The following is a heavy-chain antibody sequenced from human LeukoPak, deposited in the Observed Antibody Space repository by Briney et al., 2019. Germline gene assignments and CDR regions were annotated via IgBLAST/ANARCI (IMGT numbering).Heavy chain of an antibody. V-gene: IGHV3-30*02. CDR3: AKVKTDILIPDS. CDR1: GFTFSNYG. CDR2: IRYDGSNK. D-gene: IGHD2-21*02. J-gene: IGHJ4*02. Sequence: GGSLRLSCAASGFTFSNYGMHWVRQAPGKGLEWVAFIRYDGSNKYYADSVKGRFTISRDNSKNTLYLQMNSLTSEDTAVYYCAKVKTDILIPDSWGQGTLVTVSS.